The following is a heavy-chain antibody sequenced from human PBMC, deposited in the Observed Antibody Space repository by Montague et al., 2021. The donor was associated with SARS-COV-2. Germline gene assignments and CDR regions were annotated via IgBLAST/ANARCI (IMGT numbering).Heavy chain of an antibody. CDR1: GGSFSGYY. J-gene: IGHJ4*02. D-gene: IGHD5-24*01. CDR3: ARGGLRWLQLAPPYYFDY. Sequence: SETLSLTCAVYGGSFSGYYWSWIRQPPGKGLEWIGEIDHSGSTNYNPSLKSRVTISVDTSKNQFSLKLSSVTAADTAVYYCARGGLRWLQLAPPYYFDYWGQGTLVTVSS. CDR2: IDHSGST. V-gene: IGHV4-34*01.